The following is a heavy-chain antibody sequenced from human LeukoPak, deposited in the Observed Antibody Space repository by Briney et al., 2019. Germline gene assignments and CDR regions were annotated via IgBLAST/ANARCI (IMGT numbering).Heavy chain of an antibody. V-gene: IGHV3-23*01. CDR1: GFTFSSYA. CDR3: AKVQDISSWYESFDY. Sequence: GGSLRLSCAASGFTFSSYAMSWVRQAPGKGLEWVSAISGRGVSTYHADSVKGRFTVSRDNSKNTLYLQMSSLRADDTAVYFCAKVQDISSWYESFDYWGQGTLVTVSS. CDR2: ISGRGVST. D-gene: IGHD6-13*01. J-gene: IGHJ4*02.